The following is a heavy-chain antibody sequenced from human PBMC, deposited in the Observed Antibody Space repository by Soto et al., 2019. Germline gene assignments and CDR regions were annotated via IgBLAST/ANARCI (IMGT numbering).Heavy chain of an antibody. CDR1: GFTVSSNY. J-gene: IGHJ5*02. V-gene: IGHV3-53*02. CDR2: IYSGGST. Sequence: EVQLVETGGGLIQPGGSLRLSCAASGFTVSSNYMSWVRQAPGKGLEWVSVIYSGGSTYYADSVKGRFTISRDNSKNTLYLQMNRLRAEDTAVYYCAREAIYDSSGWGWFDPWGQGTLVTVSS. CDR3: AREAIYDSSGWGWFDP. D-gene: IGHD3-22*01.